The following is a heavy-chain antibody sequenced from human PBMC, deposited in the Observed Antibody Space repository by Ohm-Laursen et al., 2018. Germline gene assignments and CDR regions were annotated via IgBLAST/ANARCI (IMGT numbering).Heavy chain of an antibody. CDR2: ISSGGGTV. Sequence: SLRLSCAASGFSFSTYEMNWVRQAPGKGLEWLSYISSGGGTVFYADSVKGRFTISRDNAKNSLYLQMNSLRAEDTAVYYCARDGGSYQDDVFDIWGQGTLVTVSS. CDR1: GFSFSTYE. CDR3: ARDGGSYQDDVFDI. V-gene: IGHV3-48*03. J-gene: IGHJ4*02. D-gene: IGHD3-16*01.